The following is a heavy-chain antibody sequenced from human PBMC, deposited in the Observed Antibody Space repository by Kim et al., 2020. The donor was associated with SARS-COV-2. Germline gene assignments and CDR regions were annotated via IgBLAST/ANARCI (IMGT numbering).Heavy chain of an antibody. V-gene: IGHV1-3*04. J-gene: IGHJ4*02. CDR2: ISTGNGDT. Sequence: ASVKVSCKPSGYTFSTYAIHWLRQAPGQRPEWMGWISTGNGDTKYSQMFQGRVTFTWDTSAITAYMELSSLRSEDTALYYCATGYCSTTSCHYYPDYWGRGTPVTVSS. D-gene: IGHD2-2*01. CDR3: ATGYCSTTSCHYYPDY. CDR1: GYTFSTYA.